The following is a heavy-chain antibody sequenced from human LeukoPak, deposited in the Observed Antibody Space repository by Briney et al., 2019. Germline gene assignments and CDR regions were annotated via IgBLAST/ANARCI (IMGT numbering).Heavy chain of an antibody. J-gene: IGHJ4*02. V-gene: IGHV4-39*01. CDR2: IYYSGST. D-gene: IGHD5-12*01. CDR1: GGSLSSSSYY. Sequence: SETLFLTCTVSGGSLSSSSYYWGWIRQPPGKGLEWIGSIYYSGSTYYNPSLKSRVTISVDTSKNQFSLKLSSVTAADTAVYYCARHPRDSGYVLYFDYWGQGTLVTVSS. CDR3: ARHPRDSGYVLYFDY.